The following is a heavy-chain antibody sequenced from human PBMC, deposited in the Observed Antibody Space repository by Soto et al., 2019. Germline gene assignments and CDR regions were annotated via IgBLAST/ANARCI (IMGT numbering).Heavy chain of an antibody. CDR1: GGSFSGYY. D-gene: IGHD3-3*01. CDR3: ARWAEGFWSGYYIYYGMDV. V-gene: IGHV4-34*01. CDR2: INHSGST. Sequence: SETLSLTYAVYGGSFSGYYWSWIRQPPGKGLEWIGEINHSGSTNYNPSLKSRVTISVDTSKNQFSLKLSSVTAADTAVYYCARWAEGFWSGYYIYYGMDVWGQGTTVTVSS. J-gene: IGHJ6*02.